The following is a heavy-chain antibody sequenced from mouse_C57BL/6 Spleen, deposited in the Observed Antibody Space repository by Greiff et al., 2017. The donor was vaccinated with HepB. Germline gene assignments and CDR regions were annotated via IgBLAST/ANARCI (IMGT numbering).Heavy chain of an antibody. CDR1: GFSLTSYG. V-gene: IGHV2-6*01. CDR2: IWGVGST. CDR3: ARDYGNPGRFAY. J-gene: IGHJ3*01. D-gene: IGHD2-1*01. Sequence: VQLVESGPGLVAPSQSLSITCTVSGFSLTSYGVDWVRQSPGKGLEWLGVIWGVGSTNYNSALKSRLSISKDNSKSQVFLKMNSLQTDDTAMYYCARDYGNPGRFAYWGQGTLVTVSA.